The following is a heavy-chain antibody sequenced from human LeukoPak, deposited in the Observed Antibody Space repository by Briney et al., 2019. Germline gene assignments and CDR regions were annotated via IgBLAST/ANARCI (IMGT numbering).Heavy chain of an antibody. J-gene: IGHJ4*02. D-gene: IGHD3-22*01. CDR2: ISYDGNNK. Sequence: GGSLRLSCAASGFSFSRSGMHWVRQAPGKGLEWVAVISYDGNNKYYADSVRGRFTISRDNSKNTLYLQMSSLRAEDTAVYYCAKDYYYYYDSSGSFDYWGQGTLVTVSS. CDR1: GFSFSRSG. V-gene: IGHV3-30*18. CDR3: AKDYYYYYDSSGSFDY.